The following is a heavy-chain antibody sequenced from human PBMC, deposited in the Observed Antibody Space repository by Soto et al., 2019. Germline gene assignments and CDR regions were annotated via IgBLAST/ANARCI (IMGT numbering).Heavy chain of an antibody. CDR3: ARVGRLRFFVY. CDR2: IGTAGDT. J-gene: IGHJ4*02. CDR1: GFTFSSYD. V-gene: IGHV3-13*04. Sequence: EVQLVESGGGLVQPGGSLRLSCAASGFTFSSYDMHWVRQATGKGLEWVSSIGTAGDTYYPGSVKGRFTISRENAKNSLYLQMNSLRAGDTAVYYCARVGRLRFFVYWGQGTLVTVSS. D-gene: IGHD5-12*01.